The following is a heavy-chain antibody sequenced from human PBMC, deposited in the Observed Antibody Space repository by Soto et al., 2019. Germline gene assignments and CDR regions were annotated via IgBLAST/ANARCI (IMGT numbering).Heavy chain of an antibody. CDR1: GYSFTTYW. D-gene: IGHD3-10*01. CDR3: AGGGVRGVITRTRDYYGMDV. V-gene: IGHV5-51*01. CDR2: IYPADSDT. Sequence: LGESLKISCKGSGYSFTTYWIGWVRQMPGKGLEWMAIIYPADSDTRYSPSFQGQVTISADKSISTAYLQWSSLKASDTAMYYCAGGGVRGVITRTRDYYGMDVWGQGTTVTVSS. J-gene: IGHJ6*02.